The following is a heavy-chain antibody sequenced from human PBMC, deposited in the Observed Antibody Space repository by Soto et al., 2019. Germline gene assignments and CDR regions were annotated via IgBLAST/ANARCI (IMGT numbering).Heavy chain of an antibody. CDR3: ARDRDWNLDY. CDR1: GYSFTTYG. CDR2: ISTDKGNT. D-gene: IGHD2-21*02. Sequence: ASVKVSCKASGYSFTTYGMTWVRQAPGQGLEWMGWISTDKGNTKYAQNFQSRATLTTDTSTSTAYMELRSLRSDDTAVYYCARDRDWNLDYWGXGTLVTVSS. V-gene: IGHV1-18*01. J-gene: IGHJ4*02.